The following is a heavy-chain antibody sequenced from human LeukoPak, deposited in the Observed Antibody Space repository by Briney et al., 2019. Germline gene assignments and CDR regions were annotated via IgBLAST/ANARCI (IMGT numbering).Heavy chain of an antibody. CDR3: ATYSSGWYLHY. D-gene: IGHD6-19*01. J-gene: IGHJ4*02. CDR1: GFTLSDCA. CDR2: IRTKGANYAT. Sequence: GGSLRLSCAASGFTLSDCAMHWVRQASGKGLEWVGLIRTKGANYATAYAASVKGRFIISRDDSSNMAYLQMNSLRDEDTAVYYCATYSSGWYLHYWGQGTLVTVSS. V-gene: IGHV3-73*01.